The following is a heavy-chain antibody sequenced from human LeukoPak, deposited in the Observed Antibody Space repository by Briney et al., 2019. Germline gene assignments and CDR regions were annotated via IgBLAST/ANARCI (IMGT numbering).Heavy chain of an antibody. CDR3: ARSGRHCSSTSCYPRPSNWFDP. D-gene: IGHD2-2*01. J-gene: IGHJ5*02. CDR1: GDSISSYY. V-gene: IGHV4-4*09. Sequence: SGTLSLTCIVSGDSISSYYWSWIRQPPGKGLEWIGYIYTSGSTNYNPSLKSRVTISVDTSKNQFSLKLSSVTAADTAVYYCARSGRHCSSTSCYPRPSNWFDPWGQGTLVTVSS. CDR2: IYTSGST.